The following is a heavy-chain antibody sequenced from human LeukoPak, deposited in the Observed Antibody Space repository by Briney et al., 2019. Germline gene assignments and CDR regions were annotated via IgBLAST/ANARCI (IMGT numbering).Heavy chain of an antibody. Sequence: GESLKISCKGSGYSFTSYWIGWVRQMPGKGLKWMGIIYPGDSATRYSPSFQGQVTISADKSISTAYLQWTSLKASAPPIYSFARRKTGFDYWGQGTLVTVSS. V-gene: IGHV5-51*01. CDR1: GYSFTSYW. J-gene: IGHJ4*02. CDR3: ARRKTGFDY. CDR2: IYPGDSAT.